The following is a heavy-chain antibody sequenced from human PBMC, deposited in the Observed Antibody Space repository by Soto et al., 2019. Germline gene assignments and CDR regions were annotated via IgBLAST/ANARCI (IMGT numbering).Heavy chain of an antibody. V-gene: IGHV4-34*01. CDR2: ISHSGRT. D-gene: IGHD6-13*01. CDR3: AGNGGSTWYYFDS. CDR1: GGSFTGYY. J-gene: IGHJ4*02. Sequence: QVQLQQWGAGLLKPSETLSLTCAVNGGSFTGYYGAWIRQSPGKGLEWIGEISHSGRTNYNPSLKSRVTISVDTSKNQFSLKVSSVTAADTGMYYCAGNGGSTWYYFDSWGQGTVVTVSS.